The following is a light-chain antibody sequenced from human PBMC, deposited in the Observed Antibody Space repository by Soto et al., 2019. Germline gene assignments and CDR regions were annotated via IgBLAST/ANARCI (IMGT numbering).Light chain of an antibody. V-gene: IGKV3-11*01. CDR2: DAY. CDR3: QQRHMWPIT. J-gene: IGKJ5*01. Sequence: VLTQSPVTLSISPGERATLSCRASQSFRGLLAWYQQKPGQAPRLLIYDAYNRATGIPTRLSGSGSGTDFTLTISSLEPEDSAVYYCQQRHMWPITFGQGTRLEIK. CDR1: QSFRGL.